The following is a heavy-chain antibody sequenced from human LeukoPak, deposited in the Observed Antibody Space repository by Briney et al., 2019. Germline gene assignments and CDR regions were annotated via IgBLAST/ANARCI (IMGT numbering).Heavy chain of an antibody. Sequence: SETLSLTCTVSGGSISSSGYYWSWIRQPPGKGLEWIGEINHSGSTNYNPSLKIRVTISVDTSKNQFSLKLSSVTAADTAVYYCARGGGPLTYSSRRVGAFDIWGQGTMVTVSS. D-gene: IGHD6-13*01. CDR1: GGSISSSGYY. V-gene: IGHV4-39*07. CDR3: ARGGGPLTYSSRRVGAFDI. CDR2: INHSGST. J-gene: IGHJ3*02.